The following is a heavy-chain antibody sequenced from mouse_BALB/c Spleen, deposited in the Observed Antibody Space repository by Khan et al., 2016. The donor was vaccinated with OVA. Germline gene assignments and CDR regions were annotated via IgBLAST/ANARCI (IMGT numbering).Heavy chain of an antibody. CDR1: GYTFTSYD. CDR2: INPSDGDT. Sequence: QVQLKESGAELVKPGASVKLSCKASGYTFTSYDMYWVKQRPGQGLEWIGEINPSDGDTNFNEKFKSKAILTVDYTSSTAYMQLSSLTSEDSAVYYCTRSGYGTFAYWGQGTLVTVSA. V-gene: IGHV1S81*02. J-gene: IGHJ3*01. CDR3: TRSGYGTFAY. D-gene: IGHD2-1*01.